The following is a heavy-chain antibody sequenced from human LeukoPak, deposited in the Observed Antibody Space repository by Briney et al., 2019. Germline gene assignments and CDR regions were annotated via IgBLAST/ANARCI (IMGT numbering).Heavy chain of an antibody. CDR1: GGSISSYY. J-gene: IGHJ3*02. D-gene: IGHD3-10*01. CDR3: ARDHITMVRGVSIELYAFDI. Sequence: PSETLSLTCTVSGGSISSYYWSWIRQPAGKGLGWIGRIYTSGSTNYNPSLKSRVTMSVDTSKNQFSLKLSSVTAADTAVYYCARDHITMVRGVSIELYAFDIWGQGTMVTVSS. CDR2: IYTSGST. V-gene: IGHV4-4*07.